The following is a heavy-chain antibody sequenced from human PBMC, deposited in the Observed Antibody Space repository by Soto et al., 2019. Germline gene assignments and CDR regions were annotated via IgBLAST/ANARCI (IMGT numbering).Heavy chain of an antibody. J-gene: IGHJ5*02. CDR1: GGTFSSYA. V-gene: IGHV1-69*01. D-gene: IGHD3-16*01. CDR3: ARDLGEDTTWGNWFDP. CDR2: IIPIFGTA. Sequence: QVQLVQSGAEVKKPGSSVKVSCKASGGTFSSYAISWVRQAPGQGLEWMGGIIPIFGTANYAQKFQGRVTITANESTSTAYMELSSLRSEDTAVYYCARDLGEDTTWGNWFDPWGQGTLVTVSS.